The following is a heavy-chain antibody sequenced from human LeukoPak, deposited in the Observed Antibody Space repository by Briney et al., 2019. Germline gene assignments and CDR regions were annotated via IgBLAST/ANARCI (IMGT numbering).Heavy chain of an antibody. CDR3: AKDRSWFGELLVDY. CDR1: GFTFSSYN. Sequence: GGSLRLSCAASGFTFSSYNMNWVRQAPGKGLEWVSSITTSSTYTFYADSVKGRFTISRDNSKNTLYLQMNSLRAEDTAVYYCAKDRSWFGELLVDYWGQGTLVTVSS. CDR2: ITTSSTYT. J-gene: IGHJ4*02. V-gene: IGHV3-21*01. D-gene: IGHD3-10*01.